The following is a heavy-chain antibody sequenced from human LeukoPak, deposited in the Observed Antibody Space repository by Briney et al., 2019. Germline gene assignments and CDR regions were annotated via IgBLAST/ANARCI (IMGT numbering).Heavy chain of an antibody. D-gene: IGHD5-18*01. J-gene: IGHJ4*02. CDR2: IYYSGST. CDR3: ARDLSDTAMVTFDY. CDR1: GGSISSSSYY. Sequence: SQTLSLTCTVSGGSISSSSYYWGWIRQPPGKGLEWIGSIYYSGSTYYNPSLKSRVTISVDTSKNQFSLKLSSVTAADTAVYYCARDLSDTAMVTFDYWGQGTLVTVSS. V-gene: IGHV4-39*07.